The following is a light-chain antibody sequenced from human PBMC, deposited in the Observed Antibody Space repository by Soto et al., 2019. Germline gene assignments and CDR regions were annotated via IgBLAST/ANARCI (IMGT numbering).Light chain of an antibody. CDR3: QQYNNWPRT. CDR1: QSIRST. Sequence: ETVMTQSPATLSVSPGERATLSCRASQSIRSTLAWFQQKPGQAPRLLIYDASKGATGIPARFSGSGSGTEFTLTISSLQSEDFAVYYCQQYNNWPRTFGQGTKVDIK. V-gene: IGKV3-15*01. CDR2: DAS. J-gene: IGKJ1*01.